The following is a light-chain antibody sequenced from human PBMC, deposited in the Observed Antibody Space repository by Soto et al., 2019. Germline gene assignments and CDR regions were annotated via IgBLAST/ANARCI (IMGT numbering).Light chain of an antibody. J-gene: IGKJ4*01. CDR1: QSVSRY. V-gene: IGKV3-11*01. Sequence: EIVLTQSPATLSSSPGERVALSCRASQSVSRYLAWYQQKPGQAPRLLIYDASNRATGIPARFSGSGSGTDFTLTISSLEPEDFAIYYCQHRNYWPPGATFGGGTKVEIK. CDR3: QHRNYWPPGAT. CDR2: DAS.